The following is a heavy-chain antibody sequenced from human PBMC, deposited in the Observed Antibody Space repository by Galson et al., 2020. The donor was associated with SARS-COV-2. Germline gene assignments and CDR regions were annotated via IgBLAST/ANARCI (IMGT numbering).Heavy chain of an antibody. V-gene: IGHV1-2*02. CDR2: VNPNSGGP. CDR3: AREYCSGGSCYAVDDDC. CDR1: GYTFTDYY. J-gene: IGHJ4*02. D-gene: IGHD2-15*01. Sequence: ASVKVSCKASGYTFTDYYLHWVRPAPAQGLEWMGWVNPNSGGPNYAQKFQGRVTMTRDTSISTAYMELSRLRSDDTAVYYCAREYCSGGSCYAVDDDCWGQGTLVTVSS.